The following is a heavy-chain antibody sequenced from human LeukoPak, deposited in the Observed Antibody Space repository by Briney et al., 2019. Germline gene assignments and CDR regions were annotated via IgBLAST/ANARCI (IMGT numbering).Heavy chain of an antibody. CDR2: IIPILGIA. D-gene: IGHD3-22*01. CDR1: GGTFSSYA. V-gene: IGHV1-69*04. CDR3: ARADDSSGYLDY. Sequence: EASVKVSCKASGGTFSSYAISWVRQAPGQGLAWMGRIIPILGIANYAQKFQGRVTITADKSTSTAYMELSSLRSDDTAVYYCARADDSSGYLDYWGQGTLVTVSS. J-gene: IGHJ4*02.